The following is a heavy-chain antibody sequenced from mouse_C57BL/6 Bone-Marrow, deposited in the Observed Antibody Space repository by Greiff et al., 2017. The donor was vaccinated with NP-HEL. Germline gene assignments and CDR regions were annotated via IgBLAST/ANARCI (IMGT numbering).Heavy chain of an antibody. Sequence: QVQLQQSGAELVKPGEEGKREGKAEGDTCTEDTIHGGKQRPGQGLEWIGRFYPGSGRKKYNEKFKDKATLTADKSSSTVYMELSRLTSEDNAVYYCARHEEAHYGMDYWGQGTSVTVSS. V-gene: IGHV1-62-2*01. J-gene: IGHJ4*01. CDR3: ARHEEAHYGMDY. CDR2: FYPGSGRK. CDR1: GDTCTEDT.